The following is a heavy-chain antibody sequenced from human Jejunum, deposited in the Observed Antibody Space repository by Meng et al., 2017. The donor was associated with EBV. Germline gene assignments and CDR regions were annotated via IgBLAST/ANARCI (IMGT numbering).Heavy chain of an antibody. CDR1: GYTFTSHY. V-gene: IGHV1-46*01. Sequence: QVQVVQFATEVKKPGASVKVSCKASGYTFTSHYMHWVRQAPGQGLEWMGIINPNGGSSTYAQKFQDRVTMTRDMSTSTDYMELSSLGSEDTAIYYCARDVSDSNKAWWLDPWGQGTLVTVSS. D-gene: IGHD3-22*01. J-gene: IGHJ5*02. CDR3: ARDVSDSNKAWWLDP. CDR2: INPNGGSS.